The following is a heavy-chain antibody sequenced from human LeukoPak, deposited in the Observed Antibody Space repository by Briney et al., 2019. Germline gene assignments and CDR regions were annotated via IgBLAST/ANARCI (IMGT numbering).Heavy chain of an antibody. CDR2: ILWSGGST. Sequence: GGSLRLSCAASGFTFDDYGMSWVRQAPGKGLEWVSGILWSGGSTGYADSVKGRFTISRDNSKNTLYLQMNSLRAEDMAVYYCAKVSDGSGHYYYYYMDVWGKGTTVTVSS. J-gene: IGHJ6*03. D-gene: IGHD3-10*01. V-gene: IGHV3-20*04. CDR1: GFTFDDYG. CDR3: AKVSDGSGHYYYYYMDV.